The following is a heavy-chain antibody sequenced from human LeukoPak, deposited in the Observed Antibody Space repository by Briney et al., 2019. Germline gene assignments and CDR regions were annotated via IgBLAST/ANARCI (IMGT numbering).Heavy chain of an antibody. J-gene: IGHJ6*03. CDR2: IYYSGST. V-gene: IGHV4-31*03. Sequence: SETLSLTCTVPGGSISSGGYYWSWIRQHPGKGLEWIGYIYYSGSTYYNPSLKSRVTISVDTSKNQFSLKLSSVTAADTAVYYCARGPYCSSTSCYLAYYYYYYMDVWGKGTTVTVSS. CDR1: GGSISSGGYY. CDR3: ARGPYCSSTSCYLAYYYYYYMDV. D-gene: IGHD2-2*01.